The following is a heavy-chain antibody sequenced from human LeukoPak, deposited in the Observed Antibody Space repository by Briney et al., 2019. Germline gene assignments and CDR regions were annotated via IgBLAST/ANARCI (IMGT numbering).Heavy chain of an antibody. CDR3: ARDLGSYYGGNSDY. V-gene: IGHV1-2*02. CDR2: INPNSGGT. D-gene: IGHD4-23*01. J-gene: IGHJ4*02. Sequence: ASVKVSCKASGYTFTGYYMHWVRQAPGQGLEWMGWINPNSGGTNYAQKFQGRVTMTRDTSISTAYMELSRLRSDDTAVYYCARDLGSYYGGNSDYWGQGTLVTVSS. CDR1: GYTFTGYY.